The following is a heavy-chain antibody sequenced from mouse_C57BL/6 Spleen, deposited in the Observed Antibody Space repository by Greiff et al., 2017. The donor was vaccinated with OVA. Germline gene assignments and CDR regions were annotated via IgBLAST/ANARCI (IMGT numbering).Heavy chain of an antibody. CDR1: GYTFTSYW. CDR2: IDPSDSYT. CDR3: SRCVVYAMDY. Sequence: QVQLQQPGAELVRPGTSVKLSCKASGYTFTSYWMHWVKQRPGQGLEWIGVIDPSDSYTNYNQKFKGKATLTVDTSSSTAYMQLRSLTSADSAVYYCSRCVVYAMDYWGQGTSVTVSS. J-gene: IGHJ4*01. V-gene: IGHV1-59*01. D-gene: IGHD1-1*02.